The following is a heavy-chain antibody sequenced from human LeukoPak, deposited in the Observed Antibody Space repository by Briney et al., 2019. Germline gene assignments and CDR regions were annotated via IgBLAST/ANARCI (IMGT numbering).Heavy chain of an antibody. D-gene: IGHD1-1*01. J-gene: IGHJ4*02. CDR3: ARESLLTGSSEY. CDR2: INPSGGST. Sequence: ASVKVSCKASGYTLTRYYMHWVRQAPGQGLEWMGLINPSGGSTVLVQKFQGRVTMTSDTSTSTVYLEVSSLRSEDTAVYYCARESLLTGSSEYWGQGTVVTVSS. V-gene: IGHV1-46*01. CDR1: GYTLTRYY.